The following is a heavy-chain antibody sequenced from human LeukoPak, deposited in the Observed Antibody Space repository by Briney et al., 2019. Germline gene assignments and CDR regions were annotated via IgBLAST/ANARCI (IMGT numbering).Heavy chain of an antibody. CDR3: TRSGFGAGVHFDF. CDR1: GYTFSNYD. Sequence: ASVKVSCKASGYTFSNYDINWVRQAAGQGLEWMGWMNPNSGDTDYVPKFRGKVTMTRDTSISTAYMELSRLTYEDSAMYYCTRSGFGAGVHFDFWGQGTPVTVSS. D-gene: IGHD3-10*01. J-gene: IGHJ4*02. CDR2: MNPNSGDT. V-gene: IGHV1-8*01.